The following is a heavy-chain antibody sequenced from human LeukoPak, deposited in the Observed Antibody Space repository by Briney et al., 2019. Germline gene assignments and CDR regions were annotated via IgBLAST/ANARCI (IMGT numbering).Heavy chain of an antibody. CDR2: ISYDGSTK. V-gene: IGHV3-30*18. CDR1: GFTFSRYG. J-gene: IGHJ4*02. CDR3: AKDQEGATDY. Sequence: PGGSVRLSCAASGFTFSRYGIHWVRQAPGKGLEWVAVISYDGSTKYYAESVKGRFTISRDNSKNTLYLQMNSLRAEDTAVYYCAKDQEGATDYWGQGTLVTV. D-gene: IGHD1-26*01.